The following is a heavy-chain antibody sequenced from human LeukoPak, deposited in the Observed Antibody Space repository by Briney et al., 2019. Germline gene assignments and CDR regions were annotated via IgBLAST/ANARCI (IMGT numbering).Heavy chain of an antibody. CDR3: ARSMVRGVISLDYYYYYMDV. CDR2: FNPSGGST. V-gene: IGHV1-46*01. Sequence: ASVKVSCKTSGYTFTNNYIHWVRQAPGQGLEWMGIFNPSGGSTSYAQKFQDRVTMTRDMSTSTVYMELSSLRSEDTAVYYCARSMVRGVISLDYYYYYMDVWGKGTTVTVSS. CDR1: GYTFTNNY. D-gene: IGHD3-10*01. J-gene: IGHJ6*03.